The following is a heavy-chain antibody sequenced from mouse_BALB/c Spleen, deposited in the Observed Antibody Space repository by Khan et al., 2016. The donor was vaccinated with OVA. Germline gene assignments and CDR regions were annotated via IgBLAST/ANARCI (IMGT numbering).Heavy chain of an antibody. CDR1: GYIFTSYW. J-gene: IGHJ4*01. CDR3: ARGAITSHAMDY. Sequence: VQLQEPGAELVRPGASVRLSCKTSGYIFTSYWIHWVKQRSGQGLEWVARTYPGTGSTYYNEIFKGKTTLTADKSSNTAYMQLSSLKYEESPVYVCARGAITSHAMDYWGQGPAFTVSS. CDR2: TYPGTGST. V-gene: IGHV1S132*01. D-gene: IGHD1-1*01.